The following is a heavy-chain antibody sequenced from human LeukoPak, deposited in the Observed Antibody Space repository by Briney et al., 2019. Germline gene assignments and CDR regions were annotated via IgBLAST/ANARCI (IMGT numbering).Heavy chain of an antibody. D-gene: IGHD3-9*01. CDR3: ARETGNYYFDY. CDR1: GGSISSYY. V-gene: IGHV4-59*01. Sequence: KTSETLSLTCTVYGGSISSYYWSWIRQPPGKGLEWIGYIYYSGTTNYNPSLKSRVTLSVDTSKSQFSLKLSSVTAADTAVFYCARETGNYYFDYWGQGTLVTVSS. J-gene: IGHJ4*02. CDR2: IYYSGTT.